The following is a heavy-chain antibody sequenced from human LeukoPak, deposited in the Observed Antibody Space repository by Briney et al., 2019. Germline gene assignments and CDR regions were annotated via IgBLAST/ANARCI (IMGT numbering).Heavy chain of an antibody. D-gene: IGHD5-24*01. CDR2: IKQDGSKK. CDR3: TRVGYIDEGIDY. J-gene: IGHJ4*02. CDR1: GFPFSSYW. V-gene: IGHV3-7*04. Sequence: GGSLRLSCVASGFPFSSYWMTWVRQAPGKELQWVANIKQDGSKKSYVDSVKGRLTISRDNAKNSLYLQMNSLRAEDTAIYYCTRVGYIDEGIDYWGQGTLVTVSS.